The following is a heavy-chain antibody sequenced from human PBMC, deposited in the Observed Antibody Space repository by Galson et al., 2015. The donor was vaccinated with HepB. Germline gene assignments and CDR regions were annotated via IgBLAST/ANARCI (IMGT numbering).Heavy chain of an antibody. V-gene: IGHV3-48*01. D-gene: IGHD6-25*01. CDR3: ARNPASYDYYNMDV. CDR1: GFAFISHS. Sequence: SLRLSCAASGFAFISHSMNWVRQAPGKGLEWVSYISSGGTRYYADSVKGRFTISRDNGKKSMYLHMNSLRAEDTAVCFCARNPASYDYYNMDVWGQGTTVTVSS. J-gene: IGHJ6*02. CDR2: ISSGGTR.